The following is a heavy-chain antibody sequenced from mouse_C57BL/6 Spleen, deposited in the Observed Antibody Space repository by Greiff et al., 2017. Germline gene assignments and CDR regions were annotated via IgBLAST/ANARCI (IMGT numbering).Heavy chain of an antibody. V-gene: IGHV5-17*01. CDR1: GFTFSDYG. Sequence: EVKLMESGGGLVKPGGSLKLSCAASGFTFSDYGMHWVRQAPEKGLEWVAYISSGSSTIYYADTVKGRFTISRDNAKNTLFLQMTSLRSEDTAMYYCARNITTGMDYWGQGTSVTVSS. D-gene: IGHD1-2*01. CDR2: ISSGSSTI. J-gene: IGHJ4*01. CDR3: ARNITTGMDY.